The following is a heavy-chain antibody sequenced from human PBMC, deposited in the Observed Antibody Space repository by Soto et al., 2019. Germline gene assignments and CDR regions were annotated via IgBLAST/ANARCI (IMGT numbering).Heavy chain of an antibody. CDR1: GFTSDDYA. D-gene: IGHD5-12*01. J-gene: IGHJ6*03. Sequence: EVQLVESGGDLVQPGRSLRLSCAASGFTSDDYAMHWVRQAPGKGLEWVSCIAWSGGSTGYADSVKGRFTISRDSAKNSLYLQMNSLRTEDTAVYYGATGKLAATIRSRWGYYMDVWGKGTTVTVSS. CDR3: ATGKLAATIRSRWGYYMDV. CDR2: IAWSGGST. V-gene: IGHV3-9*02.